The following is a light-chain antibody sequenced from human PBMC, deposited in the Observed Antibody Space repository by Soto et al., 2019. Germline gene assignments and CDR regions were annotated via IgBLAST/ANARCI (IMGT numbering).Light chain of an antibody. Sequence: QPVLTQSPSASASLGASVKLTCTLSSGHSSYAIAWHQQQPEKGPRYLMKVNSDGSHSKGDGIPDRFSGSSSGAERYLTISRLQSEDEGDYYCQPWGSGIHVGFGGGTKLTVL. CDR1: SGHSSYA. CDR3: QPWGSGIHVG. CDR2: VNSDGSH. J-gene: IGLJ2*01. V-gene: IGLV4-69*01.